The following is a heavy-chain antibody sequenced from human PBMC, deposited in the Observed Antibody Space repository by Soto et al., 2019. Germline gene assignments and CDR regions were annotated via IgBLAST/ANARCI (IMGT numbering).Heavy chain of an antibody. J-gene: IGHJ6*02. CDR3: ASGYGYGYYYYGMDV. CDR1: GFTFSSYS. Sequence: GGSLSLSCAASGFTFSSYSMNWVRQALGKGLEWVSSISSSSSYIYYADSVKGRFTISRDNAKNSLYLQMNSLRAEDTAVYYCASGYGYGYYYYGMDVWGQGTTVTVSS. V-gene: IGHV3-21*01. CDR2: ISSSSSYI. D-gene: IGHD5-18*01.